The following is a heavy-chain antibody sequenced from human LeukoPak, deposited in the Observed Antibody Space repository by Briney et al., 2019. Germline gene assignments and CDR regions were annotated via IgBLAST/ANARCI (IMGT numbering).Heavy chain of an antibody. V-gene: IGHV1-2*06. CDR3: AREECSSTSCYHTWSWVSYYYYGMDV. CDR1: GYTFTGYY. D-gene: IGHD2-2*01. CDR2: INPNSGGT. Sequence: GASVKVSCTASGYTFTGYYMHWVRQAPGQGLEWMGRINPNSGGTNYAQKFQGRVTMTRDTSISTAYMELSRLRSDDTAVYYCAREECSSTSCYHTWSWVSYYYYGMDVWGQGTTVTVSS. J-gene: IGHJ6*02.